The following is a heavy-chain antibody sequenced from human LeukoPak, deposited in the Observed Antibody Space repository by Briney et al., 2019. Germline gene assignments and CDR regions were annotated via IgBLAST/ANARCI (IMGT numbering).Heavy chain of an antibody. Sequence: ASVKVSCKASGYTFTSYDINWVRQATGQGLEWMGWMNPNSGNTGYAQKFQGRGTITRNTSISTAYMELSSLRSEDTAVYYCARGLPSDYDFWSGYPILYYYYYYMDVWGKGTTVTVSS. D-gene: IGHD3-3*01. CDR2: MNPNSGNT. J-gene: IGHJ6*03. CDR3: ARGLPSDYDFWSGYPILYYYYYYMDV. V-gene: IGHV1-8*03. CDR1: GYTFTSYD.